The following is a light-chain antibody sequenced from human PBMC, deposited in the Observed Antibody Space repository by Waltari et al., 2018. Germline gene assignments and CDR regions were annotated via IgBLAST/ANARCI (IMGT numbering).Light chain of an antibody. CDR1: QTILYRSNNKNY. CDR3: QQYYNTPWT. CDR2: WAS. J-gene: IGKJ1*01. V-gene: IGKV4-1*01. Sequence: DIVMTQSPDSLAVSLGERATINCKSSQTILYRSNNKNYLAWYQQKPGQPPKLLIYWASTRESWVPDRFGGSGSGTHFTLTINSLQAEDVAVYYCQQYYNTPWTFGQGTKVEIK.